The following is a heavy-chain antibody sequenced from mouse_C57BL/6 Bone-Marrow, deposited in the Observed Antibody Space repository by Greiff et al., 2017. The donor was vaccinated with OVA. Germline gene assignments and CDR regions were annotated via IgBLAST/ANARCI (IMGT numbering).Heavy chain of an antibody. J-gene: IGHJ2*01. CDR1: GYTFTSYW. Sequence: VQLQQPGAELVKPGASVKLSCKASGYTFTSYWMHWVKQRPEQGLEWIGRIDPEDGDTEYAPKFQGKATMTADTSSNTAYLQLSSLTSEDTAVYYCTKDGSSYEDFDYWGQGTTLTVSS. CDR3: TKDGSSYEDFDY. V-gene: IGHV14-1*01. CDR2: IDPEDGDT. D-gene: IGHD1-1*01.